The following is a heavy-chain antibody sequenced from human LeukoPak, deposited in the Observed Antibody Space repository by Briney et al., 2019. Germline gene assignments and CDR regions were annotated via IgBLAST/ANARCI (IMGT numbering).Heavy chain of an antibody. CDR1: GGSISSYY. CDR3: ARGRYCSSTSCYQSH. Sequence: SETLSLTCTVSGGSISSYYWSWIRQPAGKGLEWIGRIYTSGSTNYNPSLKSRVTISVDKSKNQFSLKLSSVTAADTAVYYCARGRYCSSTSCYQSHWGQGTLVTVSS. D-gene: IGHD2-2*01. CDR2: IYTSGST. J-gene: IGHJ4*02. V-gene: IGHV4-4*07.